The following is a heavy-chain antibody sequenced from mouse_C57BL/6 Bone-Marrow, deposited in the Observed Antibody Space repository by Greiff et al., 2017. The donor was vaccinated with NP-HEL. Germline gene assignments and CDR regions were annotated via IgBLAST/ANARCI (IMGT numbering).Heavy chain of an antibody. Sequence: QVQLQQSGAELVKPGASVKISCKASGYAFSSYWMNWVKQRPGKGLEWIGQIYPGDGDTNYNGKFKGKATLTADKSSSTAYMQLSSLTSEDSAVYVCARGGSNYRYFDVWGTGTTVTVSS. D-gene: IGHD1-1*01. CDR1: GYAFSSYW. J-gene: IGHJ1*03. V-gene: IGHV1-80*01. CDR3: ARGGSNYRYFDV. CDR2: IYPGDGDT.